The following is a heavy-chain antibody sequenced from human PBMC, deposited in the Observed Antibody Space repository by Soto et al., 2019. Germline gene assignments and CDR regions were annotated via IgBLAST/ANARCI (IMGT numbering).Heavy chain of an antibody. V-gene: IGHV3-21*01. Sequence: GGFLRLSCAASGFTFSSYSMNWVRQPPGKGLEWVSSVSRSSDYIYYADSVKGRFTISRDNAKNSLFLQMNSLRAEDTAVYYCARDVELGTVYSFVYWGQGSLVTVSS. CDR3: ARDVELGTVYSFVY. J-gene: IGHJ4*02. CDR2: VSRSSDYI. D-gene: IGHD1-26*01. CDR1: GFTFSSYS.